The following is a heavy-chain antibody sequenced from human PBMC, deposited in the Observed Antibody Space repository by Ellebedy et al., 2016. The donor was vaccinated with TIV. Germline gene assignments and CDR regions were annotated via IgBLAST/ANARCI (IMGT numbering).Heavy chain of an antibody. J-gene: IGHJ6*02. V-gene: IGHV1-69*04. CDR3: ARIYCSIGCTVLDRTDV. CDR2: IIPILDIT. CDR1: GDIFSSYA. D-gene: IGHD2-2*01. Sequence: AASVKVSCKAYGDIFSSYAINWARQAPGQGLKWMGRIIPILDITNYAQKFQGRVTISADKSTSTAYMELSSLTSDDTAIYYCARIYCSIGCTVLDRTDVWGQGTTVTVSS.